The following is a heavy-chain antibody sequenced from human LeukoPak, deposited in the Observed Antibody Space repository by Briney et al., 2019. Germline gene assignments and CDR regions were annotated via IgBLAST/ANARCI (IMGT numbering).Heavy chain of an antibody. CDR1: AFTFSNYG. CDR2: IWYDGSYK. CDR3: AKEPVSKSMRYYFDY. Sequence: PGGSLRLSCAASAFTFSNYGMHWVRQAPGKGLEWVAVIWYDGSYKYYADSVKGRFTISRDNSKNTLYLQMNSLRAEDTAVYYCAKEPVSKSMRYYFDYWGQGTLVTVSS. J-gene: IGHJ4*02. V-gene: IGHV3-33*06. D-gene: IGHD1-14*01.